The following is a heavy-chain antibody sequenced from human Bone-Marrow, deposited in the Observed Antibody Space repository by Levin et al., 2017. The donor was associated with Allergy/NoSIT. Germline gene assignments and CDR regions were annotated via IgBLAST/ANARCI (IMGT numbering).Heavy chain of an antibody. CDR1: GYIFTRYW. CDR2: IYPGDSDT. V-gene: IGHV5-51*01. J-gene: IGHJ4*02. D-gene: IGHD2-15*01. CDR3: ARVHEHCSGGSCYNSLHY. Sequence: PGESLKISCKSSGYIFTRYWVAWVRQVPGKGLEWMGFIYPGDSDTRYSPSFQGQVTISADKSTSTAYLQWSSLKASDTAMYYCARVHEHCSGGSCYNSLHYWGQGTLVTVSS.